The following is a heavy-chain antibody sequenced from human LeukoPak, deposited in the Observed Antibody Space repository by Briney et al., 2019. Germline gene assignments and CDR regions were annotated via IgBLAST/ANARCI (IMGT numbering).Heavy chain of an antibody. V-gene: IGHV3-48*02. J-gene: IGHJ6*02. Sequence: PGGSLRLSCAVSGFSFNRYAMNWVRQAPGKGLEWVSYISGSSSTKYYADSVKGRFTISRDNAKNSPSLEMNSLRDDDTAVYYCARDDYNSLDVWGQGTTVTVSS. CDR2: ISGSSSTK. D-gene: IGHD3-22*01. CDR3: ARDDYNSLDV. CDR1: GFSFNRYA.